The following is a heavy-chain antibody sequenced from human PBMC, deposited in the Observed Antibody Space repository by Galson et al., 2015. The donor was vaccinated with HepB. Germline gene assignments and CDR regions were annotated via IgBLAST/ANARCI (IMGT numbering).Heavy chain of an antibody. Sequence: PALVKPTQTLTLTCTFSGFSLSTSGMCVSWIRQPPGKALEWLARIDWDDDKYYSTSLKTRLTISKDTSKNQVVLTTTNMDPVDTATYYCARIRHDSSGYYYFDYWGQGTLVTVSS. V-gene: IGHV2-70*11. CDR3: ARIRHDSSGYYYFDY. CDR2: IDWDDDK. J-gene: IGHJ4*02. CDR1: GFSLSTSGMC. D-gene: IGHD3-22*01.